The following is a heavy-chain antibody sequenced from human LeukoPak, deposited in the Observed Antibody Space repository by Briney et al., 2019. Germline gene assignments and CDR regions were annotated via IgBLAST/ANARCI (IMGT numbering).Heavy chain of an antibody. CDR1: GFTFSSYW. CDR3: ARDGGSSGSYPY. J-gene: IGHJ4*02. D-gene: IGHD1-26*01. Sequence: GGSLRLSCAASGFTFSSYWMSWVRQAPGKGLEWVANTKPDGSDTYSVDSVKGRFTISRDNAKNSLYLQMNSLRGEDTAVYYCARDGGSSGSYPYWGQGTLVTVSS. CDR2: TKPDGSDT. V-gene: IGHV3-7*01.